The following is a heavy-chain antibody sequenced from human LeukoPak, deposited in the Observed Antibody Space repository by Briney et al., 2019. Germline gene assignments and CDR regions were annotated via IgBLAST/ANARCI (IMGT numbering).Heavy chain of an antibody. CDR1: GYTFTSYY. D-gene: IGHD7-27*01. CDR2: INPSGGST. J-gene: IGHJ4*02. V-gene: IGHV1-46*01. Sequence: ASVKVSCKASGYTFTSYYMHWVRQAPGQGLEWMGIINPSGGSTSYAQKFQGRVTMTRDTSTSTVYMELSSLRTEDTALYYCARDNNWGSTHYWGQGTLVTVSS. CDR3: ARDNNWGSTHY.